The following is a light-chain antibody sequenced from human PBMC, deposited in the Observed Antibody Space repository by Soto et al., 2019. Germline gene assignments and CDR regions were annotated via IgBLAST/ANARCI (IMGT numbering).Light chain of an antibody. J-gene: IGLJ3*02. Sequence: QSALTQPASVSESLGQSITISCSGTSSDIGGHNFVSWYQQLPSKTPKVLIYGVSNRPSGISNRFSGSKSGNTASLTISGLQAEDEADYYCSSYTFSNTWVFGGGTKLTVL. CDR1: SSDIGGHNF. CDR2: GVS. CDR3: SSYTFSNTWV. V-gene: IGLV2-14*01.